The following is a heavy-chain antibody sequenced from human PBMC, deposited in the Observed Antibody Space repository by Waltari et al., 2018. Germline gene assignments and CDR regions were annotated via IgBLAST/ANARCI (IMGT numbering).Heavy chain of an antibody. Sequence: EVQVVESGGGLVQPGRSLRVSCAASGFTFDDYAMHWVRQGPGKGLEWVAGISWNSGWIGYADSVKGRFTISRDNAKNSLHLQMNSLRAEDMALYYCTKDVTAAGSAQFDYWGQGTLVGVSS. CDR1: GFTFDDYA. CDR3: TKDVTAAGSAQFDY. CDR2: ISWNSGWI. D-gene: IGHD6-13*01. J-gene: IGHJ4*02. V-gene: IGHV3-9*03.